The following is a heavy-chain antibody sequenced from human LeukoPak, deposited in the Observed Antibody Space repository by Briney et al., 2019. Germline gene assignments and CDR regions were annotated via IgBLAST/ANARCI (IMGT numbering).Heavy chain of an antibody. V-gene: IGHV3-23*01. J-gene: IGHJ6*02. CDR1: GFTFSSYA. D-gene: IGHD4-17*01. CDR2: ISGSGGST. CDR3: ARGTVTFYYYYGMDV. Sequence: PGGSLRLSRAASGFTFSSYAMTWVRQAPGKGLEWVSAISGSGGSTFNADSVKGRFTISRDNSKNTLYLQMNSLRAEDTAVYYCARGTVTFYYYYGMDVWGQGTPVTVSS.